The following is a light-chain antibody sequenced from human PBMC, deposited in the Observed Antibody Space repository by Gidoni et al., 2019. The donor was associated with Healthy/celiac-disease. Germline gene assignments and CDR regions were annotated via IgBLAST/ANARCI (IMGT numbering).Light chain of an antibody. V-gene: IGLV3-1*01. J-gene: IGLJ2*01. CDR1: KLGDKY. Sequence: YELTQPPSSSVSPGQTASITCSGDKLGDKYACWYQQKPGQSPVLVIYQDSKRPSGIPERFSGSNSGNTATLTISGTQAMDEADYYCQAWDSSTAWVFGGGTKLTVL. CDR3: QAWDSSTAWV. CDR2: QDS.